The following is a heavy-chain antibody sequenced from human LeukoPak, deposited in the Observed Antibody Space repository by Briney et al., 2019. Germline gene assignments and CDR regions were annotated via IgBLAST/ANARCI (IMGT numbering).Heavy chain of an antibody. Sequence: PSGTLSLTCAVSGVSISNSYWWSWVRQPPGKGLEWIGEIYHSGSTNYNPSLKSRVTMSVDKSENQFSLNLRSVTAADTAVYFCARAIAVAGSPGDWGQGTLVTVSS. J-gene: IGHJ4*02. D-gene: IGHD6-19*01. CDR3: ARAIAVAGSPGD. V-gene: IGHV4-4*02. CDR1: GVSISNSYW. CDR2: IYHSGST.